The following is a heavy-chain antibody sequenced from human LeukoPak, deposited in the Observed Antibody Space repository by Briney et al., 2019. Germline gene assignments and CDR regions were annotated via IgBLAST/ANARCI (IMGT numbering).Heavy chain of an antibody. CDR2: SRNKANSYTT. Sequence: GGSLRLSCAASGFTFSDHYIDWVRQAPGKGLEWVGRSRNKANSYTTEYAASVKGRFTVSRDDSKNSLYLQMNSLKTEDTAIYYCARGAHDTFDIWSQGTMVTVSS. D-gene: IGHD3-10*01. CDR3: ARGAHDTFDI. CDR1: GFTFSDHY. J-gene: IGHJ3*02. V-gene: IGHV3-72*01.